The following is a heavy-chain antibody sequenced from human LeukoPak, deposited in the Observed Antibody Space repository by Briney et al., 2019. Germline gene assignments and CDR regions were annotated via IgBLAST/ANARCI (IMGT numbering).Heavy chain of an antibody. J-gene: IGHJ4*02. Sequence: SETLSLNSTVSGGSISSHYWNWVPQPPGKGLEWIGYIYDSGSTKYNPYLKSRVTISLDTSKKQFSLKLSSVTAADTAVYYCVGGGGWLPDYWGQGTLVTVSS. CDR3: VGGGGWLPDY. V-gene: IGHV4-59*11. CDR2: IYDSGST. CDR1: GGSISSHY. D-gene: IGHD5-24*01.